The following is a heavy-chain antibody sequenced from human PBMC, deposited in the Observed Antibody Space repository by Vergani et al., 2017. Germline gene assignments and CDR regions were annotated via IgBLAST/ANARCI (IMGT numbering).Heavy chain of an antibody. CDR1: GFRFSSYG. V-gene: IGHV3-49*04. Sequence: EVQLVESGGGVVQPGRSLRLSCAASGFRFSSYGMNWVRQAPGKGLEWVAVIRNKAYGGTTEYAASVKGRFTISRDDSKRLAYLQLSGLKTEDTAVYFCSRGRGYSFGYSDYWGQGTLVTVSS. J-gene: IGHJ4*02. CDR2: IRNKAYGGTT. D-gene: IGHD5-18*01. CDR3: SRGRGYSFGYSDY.